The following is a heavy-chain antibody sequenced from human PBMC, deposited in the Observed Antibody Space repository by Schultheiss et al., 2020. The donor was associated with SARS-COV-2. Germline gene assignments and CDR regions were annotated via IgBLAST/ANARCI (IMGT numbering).Heavy chain of an antibody. CDR3: ARANGSYFPHLYFYYYAMDV. CDR2: ISSNGGST. V-gene: IGHV3-64*01. J-gene: IGHJ6*02. CDR1: GFTFSSYA. D-gene: IGHD1-26*01. Sequence: GGSLRLSCAASGFTFSSYAMHWVRQAPGKGLEYVSAISSNGGSTYYANSVKGRFTISRDNSKNTLYLQMNSLRAEDTAIYYCARANGSYFPHLYFYYYAMDVWGQGTTVTVSS.